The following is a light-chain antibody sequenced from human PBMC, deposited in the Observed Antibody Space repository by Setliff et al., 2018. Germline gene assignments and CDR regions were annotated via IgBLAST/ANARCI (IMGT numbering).Light chain of an antibody. CDR1: SSDIGSTKY. CDR2: EVS. Sequence: QSALTQPASVSGSPGQSITISCTGTSSDIGSTKYVSWYQQHPAKAPKLMIYEVSNRPSGVSNRFSGSKSGNTASLTISGLQAEDEADYYCSSYTTSTVWVFGGGTKVTVL. J-gene: IGLJ3*02. CDR3: SSYTTSTVWV. V-gene: IGLV2-14*01.